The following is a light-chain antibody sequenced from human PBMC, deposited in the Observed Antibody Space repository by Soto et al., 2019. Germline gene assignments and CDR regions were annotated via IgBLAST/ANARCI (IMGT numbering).Light chain of an antibody. CDR3: QQHSHWPPWT. J-gene: IGKJ1*01. CDR1: ENVRTF. V-gene: IGKV3-11*01. Sequence: VLTQSPATLSLSPGERATLSCRASENVRTFVDWYQQKPGQAPRLPIYGASNRATDIPARFSGSGSGTDFTLTISNLEPEDFAVYYCQQHSHWPPWTFGQGTKVDI. CDR2: GAS.